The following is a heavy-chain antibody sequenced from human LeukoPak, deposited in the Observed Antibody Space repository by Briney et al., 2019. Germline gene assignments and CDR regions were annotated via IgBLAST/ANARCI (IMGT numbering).Heavy chain of an antibody. Sequence: SQTLSLTCAISGDSVSSNSVTWNWIRQSPSRGLEWLGRTYYRSTWYNDYAVSVRGRITVNPDTSKNQFSLHLNSVTPEDTAVYYCARESPMTTVSIVIDYWGQGTLVTVSS. CDR1: GDSVSSNSVT. CDR2: TYYRSTWYN. CDR3: ARESPMTTVSIVIDY. D-gene: IGHD4-17*01. V-gene: IGHV6-1*01. J-gene: IGHJ4*02.